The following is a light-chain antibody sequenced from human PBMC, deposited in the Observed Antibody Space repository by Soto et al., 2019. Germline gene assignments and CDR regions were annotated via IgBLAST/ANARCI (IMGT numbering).Light chain of an antibody. Sequence: EIVLTQSPGTLSLSPGERATLSCKASQSVSSNFLAWYQRKPGQAPRLLIYGASYRATDIPYRFSGSGSGTDFTLTITRLEPEDFAVSYCQQYGTSPPTFGQGTKVDI. J-gene: IGKJ1*01. V-gene: IGKV3-20*01. CDR3: QQYGTSPPT. CDR2: GAS. CDR1: QSVSSNF.